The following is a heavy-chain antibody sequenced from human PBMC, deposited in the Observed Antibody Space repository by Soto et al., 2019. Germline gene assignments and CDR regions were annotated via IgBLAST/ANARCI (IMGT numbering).Heavy chain of an antibody. CDR1: GFTFSSYD. CDR2: ISYDGSKK. J-gene: IGHJ3*02. Sequence: PGGSLRLSCAASGFTFSSYDIHWVRQAPGKGLEWVAVISYDGSKKYYADSVKGQFTISRDNSKNTLYLQMNSLRAEDTAVYYCAKAYSGPFDIWGQGXMVTV. V-gene: IGHV3-30*18. D-gene: IGHD1-26*01. CDR3: AKAYSGPFDI.